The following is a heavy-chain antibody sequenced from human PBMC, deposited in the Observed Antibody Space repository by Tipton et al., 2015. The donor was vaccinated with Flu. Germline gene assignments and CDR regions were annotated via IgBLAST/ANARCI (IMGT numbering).Heavy chain of an antibody. CDR1: GLTFSNPW. Sequence: GSLRLSCAASGLTFSNPWLAWVRQAPGMGLEWVARIKSKGDGGTEDYAAPVKGRFTISRDDSRNTLYLQMNSLKIDDTGVYYCTARYCSGGSCYSDDVFDYWGQGTLVTVSS. J-gene: IGHJ4*02. V-gene: IGHV3-15*01. D-gene: IGHD2-15*01. CDR3: TARYCSGGSCYSDDVFDY. CDR2: IKSKGDGGTE.